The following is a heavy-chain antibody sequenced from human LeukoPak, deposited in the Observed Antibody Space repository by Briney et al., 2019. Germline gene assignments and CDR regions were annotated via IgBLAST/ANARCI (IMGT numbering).Heavy chain of an antibody. D-gene: IGHD1-26*01. V-gene: IGHV3-23*01. CDR2: ISGSGGST. J-gene: IGHJ4*02. CDR1: GFTFSSYA. CDR3: AKKGATGSYYSDYFDY. Sequence: GGSLRLSCAASGFTFSSYAMGWVRQAPGKGLEWVSAISGSGGSTYYADSVKGRFTISRDNSKNTLYLQMNSLRAEDTAVYYCAKKGATGSYYSDYFDYWGQGTLVTVSS.